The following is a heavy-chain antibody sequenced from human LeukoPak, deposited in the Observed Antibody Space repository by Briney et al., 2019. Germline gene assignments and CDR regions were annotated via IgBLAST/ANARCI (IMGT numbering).Heavy chain of an antibody. D-gene: IGHD1-26*01. V-gene: IGHV4-30-2*01. CDR2: IYHSGST. CDR3: ARDVYWELLPTVIDY. CDR1: GGSISSGGYY. Sequence: SQTLSLTCTVSGGSISSGGYYWSWIRQPPGKGLEWIGYIYHSGSTYYNPSLKSRVTISVDRSKNQFSLKLSSVTAADTAVYYCARDVYWELLPTVIDYWGQGTLVTVSS. J-gene: IGHJ4*02.